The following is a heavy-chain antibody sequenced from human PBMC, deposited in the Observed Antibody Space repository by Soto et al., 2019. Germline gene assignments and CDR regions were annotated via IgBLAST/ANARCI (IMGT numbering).Heavy chain of an antibody. D-gene: IGHD4-17*01. J-gene: IGHJ4*02. CDR2: IYYSGST. V-gene: IGHV4-31*03. Sequence: PSETLSLTCTVSVGSISSGGYYWSWIRQHPGKGLEWIGYIYYSGSTYYNPSLKSRVTISVDTSKNQFSLKLSSVTAADTAVYYCARDNGDLRFDYWGQGTLLTVSS. CDR3: ARDNGDLRFDY. CDR1: VGSISSGGYY.